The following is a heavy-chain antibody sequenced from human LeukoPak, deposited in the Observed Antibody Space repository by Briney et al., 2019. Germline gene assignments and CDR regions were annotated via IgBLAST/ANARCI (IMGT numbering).Heavy chain of an antibody. CDR2: ISSSSSYT. Sequence: GGSLRLSCAASGLTFSDYYMSWIRQAPGKGLEWVSYISSSSSYTNYADSVKGRFTVSRDNAKNTLYLQMNSLRAEDTAVYYCARHGGSYAFDYWGQGTLVTVSS. V-gene: IGHV3-11*06. D-gene: IGHD3-16*01. J-gene: IGHJ4*02. CDR3: ARHGGSYAFDY. CDR1: GLTFSDYY.